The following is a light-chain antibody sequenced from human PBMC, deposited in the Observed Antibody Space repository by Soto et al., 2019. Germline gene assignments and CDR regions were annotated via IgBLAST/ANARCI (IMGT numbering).Light chain of an antibody. CDR3: QQYDNLPPFT. CDR2: DAS. V-gene: IGKV1-33*01. CDR1: QDISNY. Sequence: DIQMTQSPSSLSASVGDRVTITCQASQDISNYLNWYQQKPGKAPKLLIYDASNLETGVPSRFSGSGSGTDFTFPISSLQPEDIATYYCQQYDNLPPFTFGPGTKLDIK. J-gene: IGKJ3*01.